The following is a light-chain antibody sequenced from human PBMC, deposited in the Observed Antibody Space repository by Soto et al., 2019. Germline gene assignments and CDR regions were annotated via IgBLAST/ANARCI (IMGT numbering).Light chain of an antibody. V-gene: IGKV1-39*01. CDR1: QSISSY. CDR2: AAS. J-gene: IGKJ4*01. Sequence: DIQMTQSPSSLSASVGDRVTITCRASQSISSYLNWYQQKPGKAPKLLIYAASSLQSGVPSRFSGSGSGTDFTLTINRLEPEDSAVYYCQQYGRSPLSFGGGTKVDIK. CDR3: QQYGRSPLS.